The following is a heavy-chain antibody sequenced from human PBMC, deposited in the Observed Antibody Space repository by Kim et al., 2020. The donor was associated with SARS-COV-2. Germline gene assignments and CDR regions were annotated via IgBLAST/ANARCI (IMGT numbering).Heavy chain of an antibody. J-gene: IGHJ6*02. CDR1: GFTFSSYW. Sequence: GGSLRLSCAASGFTFSSYWMSWVRQAPGKGLEWVANIKQDGSEKYYVDSVKGRFTISRDNAKNSLYLQMNSLRAEDTAVYYCAREIRYTYYYYGMDVWGQGTTVTVSS. CDR3: AREIRYTYYYYGMDV. V-gene: IGHV3-7*01. CDR2: IKQDGSEK. D-gene: IGHD1-26*01.